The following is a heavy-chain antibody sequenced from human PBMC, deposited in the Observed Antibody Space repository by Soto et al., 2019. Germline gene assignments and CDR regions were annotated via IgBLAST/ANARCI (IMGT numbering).Heavy chain of an antibody. CDR2: ISENIAYT. CDR1: GFAFSNSA. Sequence: PGVSLRLSCVASGFAFSNSAMRWVRQAPGKGPEWVSTISENIAYTYYADSVKGRFSISRDNSKNTVYLQMNSLRAEDTAIYYCANYHRQRGGFEYWGQGTLVSVSS. D-gene: IGHD3-3*01. CDR3: ANYHRQRGGFEY. J-gene: IGHJ4*02. V-gene: IGHV3-23*01.